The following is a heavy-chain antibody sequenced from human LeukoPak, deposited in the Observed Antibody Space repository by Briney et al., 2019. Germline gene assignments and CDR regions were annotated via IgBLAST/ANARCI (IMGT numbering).Heavy chain of an antibody. CDR1: GGTFSSYA. V-gene: IGHV1-69*13. CDR3: AKDSPQLERSAEYFQH. CDR2: IIPIFGTA. D-gene: IGHD5-24*01. J-gene: IGHJ1*01. Sequence: ASVKVSCKAPGGTFSSYAISWVRQAPGQGLEWMGGIIPIFGTANYAQKFQGRVTITADESTSTAYMELSSLRSEDTAVYYCAKDSPQLERSAEYFQHWGQGTLVTVSS.